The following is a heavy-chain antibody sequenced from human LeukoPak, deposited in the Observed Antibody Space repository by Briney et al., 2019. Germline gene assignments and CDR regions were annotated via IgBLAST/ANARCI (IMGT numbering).Heavy chain of an antibody. V-gene: IGHV3-7*01. D-gene: IGHD2-2*01. Sequence: GGSLRLSCAASGFTFSSYWMSWVRQAPGKGLEWVANIKQDGSEKYYVDSVKGRFTISRDNAKNSLFLQMNSLRAEDTAVYYCARDDCSSISCYHNWFDPWGQGTLVTVSS. CDR3: ARDDCSSISCYHNWFDP. CDR2: IKQDGSEK. J-gene: IGHJ5*02. CDR1: GFTFSSYW.